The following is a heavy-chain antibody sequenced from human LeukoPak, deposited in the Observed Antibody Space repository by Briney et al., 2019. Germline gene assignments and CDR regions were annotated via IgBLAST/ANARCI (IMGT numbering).Heavy chain of an antibody. CDR2: MNPNSGNT. CDR3: ARGIKYYDILTGLGDWFDP. V-gene: IGHV1-8*02. Sequence: GASVKVSCKASGYTFTSYGISWVRQATGQGLEWMGWMNPNSGNTGYAQKLQGRVTMTRNTSISTAYMELSSLRSEDTAVYYCARGIKYYDILTGLGDWFDPWGQGTLVTVSS. CDR1: GYTFTSYG. J-gene: IGHJ5*02. D-gene: IGHD3-9*01.